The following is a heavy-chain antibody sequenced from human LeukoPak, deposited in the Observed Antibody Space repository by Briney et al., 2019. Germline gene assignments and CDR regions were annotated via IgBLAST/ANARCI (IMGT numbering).Heavy chain of an antibody. Sequence: GGSLRLSCAASGFTFSSYGMHRVRQAPGKGLEWVAVIWYDGSNKYYADSVKGRFTISRDNSKNTLYLQMNSLRAEDTAVYYCAILGGGPLTYYYYGMDVWGQGTTVTVSS. CDR1: GFTFSSYG. V-gene: IGHV3-33*01. CDR2: IWYDGSNK. J-gene: IGHJ6*02. D-gene: IGHD3-16*01. CDR3: AILGGGPLTYYYYGMDV.